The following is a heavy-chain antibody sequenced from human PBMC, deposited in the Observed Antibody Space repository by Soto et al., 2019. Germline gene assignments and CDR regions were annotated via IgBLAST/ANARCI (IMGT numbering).Heavy chain of an antibody. CDR2: ISGTGYNT. J-gene: IGHJ4*02. Sequence: EVQLLESGGGLVQPGGSLRLSCAASGFTFTSYAMNWVRLAPGKGLEWVSAISGTGYNTYYADSVKGRFTISRDNTKNTLYLQMNSLRAEDTAVYYCSKAGISSSWSPTYFDYWGQGTLVTVSS. CDR3: SKAGISSSWSPTYFDY. V-gene: IGHV3-23*01. CDR1: GFTFTSYA. D-gene: IGHD6-13*01.